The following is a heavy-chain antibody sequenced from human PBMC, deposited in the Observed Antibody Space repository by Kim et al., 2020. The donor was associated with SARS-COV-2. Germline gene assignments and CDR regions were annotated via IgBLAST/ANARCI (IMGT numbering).Heavy chain of an antibody. D-gene: IGHD3-10*01. V-gene: IGHV3-64*02. Sequence: GGSLRLSCAASGFTFSSYAMHWVRQAPGKGLEYVSAISSNGGSTYYADSVKGRFTISRDNSKNTLYLQMGSLRAEDMAVYYCARGGLYGMDVWGQGTTVTVSS. CDR1: GFTFSSYA. CDR3: ARGGLYGMDV. J-gene: IGHJ6*02. CDR2: ISSNGGST.